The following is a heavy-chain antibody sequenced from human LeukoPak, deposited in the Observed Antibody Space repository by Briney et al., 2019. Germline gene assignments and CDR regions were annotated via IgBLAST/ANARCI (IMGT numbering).Heavy chain of an antibody. Sequence: GGSLRLSCAASGFTFSSYAMHWVRQAPGKGLEWVAVISYDGSNKYSADSVKGRFTISRDNSKNTLYLQMNSLRAEDTAVYYCARDKGPYYFDQWGQGTLLTVSS. CDR3: ARDKGPYYFDQ. CDR1: GFTFSSYA. V-gene: IGHV3-30-3*01. CDR2: ISYDGSNK. J-gene: IGHJ4*02.